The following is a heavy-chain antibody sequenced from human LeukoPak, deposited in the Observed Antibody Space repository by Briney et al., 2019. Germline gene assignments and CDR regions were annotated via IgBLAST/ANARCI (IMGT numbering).Heavy chain of an antibody. Sequence: PSETLSLTCTVPGGSITSYFWTWLRQPPGKGLEWIGYIYHSGTTNYNPSLKSRVTISVHTSKNQFSPKLPSVTAADTAVYYCAQKAPYSPGYSQHWGQGTLVTVSS. CDR3: AQKAPYSPGYSQH. D-gene: IGHD2-15*01. CDR2: IYHSGTT. CDR1: GGSITSYF. J-gene: IGHJ1*01. V-gene: IGHV4-59*01.